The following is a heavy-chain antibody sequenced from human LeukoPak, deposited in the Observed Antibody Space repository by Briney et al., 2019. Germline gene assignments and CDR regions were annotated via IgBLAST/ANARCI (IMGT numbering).Heavy chain of an antibody. CDR1: GFNFNTYA. CDR2: ISYDGINI. J-gene: IGHJ4*02. D-gene: IGHD6-19*01. Sequence: GGSLRLSCTASGFNFNTYAMHWVRQTPGMGLEWVVVISYDGINIYYLDAVKGRFTISRDNSNNTLYLQITSLRPEDTAVYYCVRVPARASSAFYYFDYWGQGTLVTVSS. V-gene: IGHV3-30-3*01. CDR3: VRVPARASSAFYYFDY.